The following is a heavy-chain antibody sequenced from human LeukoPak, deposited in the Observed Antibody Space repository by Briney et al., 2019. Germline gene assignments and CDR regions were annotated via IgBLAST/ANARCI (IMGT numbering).Heavy chain of an antibody. D-gene: IGHD7-27*01. V-gene: IGHV3-21*01. CDR2: ISSSSSDI. J-gene: IGHJ6*03. CDR3: ARGGAGATLYYYYMDV. Sequence: PGRSLRLSCAASGFTFSSYSMNCVGQASGKGLEGGSSISSSSSDIYYAYSRKGRFTISRDNAKTSLYLQLNSLRAGDTAVYYCARGGAGATLYYYYMDVWGKGTTVTVSS. CDR1: GFTFSSYS.